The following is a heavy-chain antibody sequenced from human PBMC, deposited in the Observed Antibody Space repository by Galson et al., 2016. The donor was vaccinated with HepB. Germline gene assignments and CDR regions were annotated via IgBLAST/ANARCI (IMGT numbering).Heavy chain of an antibody. CDR3: ESRSGPDDF. Sequence: SVKVSCKASGGTFNNFAIAWVREAPGQGLEWVGGVIPLFGTASYAEKFQDRVTITADKSTSTTYMELRSLRSDDTALYYCESRSGPDDFWGQETLVTVSS. CDR1: GGTFNNFA. V-gene: IGHV1-69*06. CDR2: VIPLFGTA. J-gene: IGHJ4*02. D-gene: IGHD6-19*01.